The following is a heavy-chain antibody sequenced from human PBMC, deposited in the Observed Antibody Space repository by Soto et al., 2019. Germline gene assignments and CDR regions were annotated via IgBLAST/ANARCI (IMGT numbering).Heavy chain of an antibody. D-gene: IGHD5-18*01. CDR3: ARVPWKTYDGYRSLGMDV. Sequence: ASVKVSCKASGYTFTSYYMHWVRQAPGQGLEWMGIINPSGGSTSYAQKFQGRVTMTRDTSTSTVYMELSSLRSEDTAVYYCARVPWKTYDGYRSLGMDVWGQGTTVTVSS. CDR1: GYTFTSYY. CDR2: INPSGGST. J-gene: IGHJ6*02. V-gene: IGHV1-46*01.